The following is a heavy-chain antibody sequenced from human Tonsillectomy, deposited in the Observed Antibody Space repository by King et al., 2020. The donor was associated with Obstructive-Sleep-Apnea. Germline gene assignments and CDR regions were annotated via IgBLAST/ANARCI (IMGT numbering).Heavy chain of an antibody. D-gene: IGHD7-27*01. Sequence: VQLVESGGGLVKPGGSLRISCAASGFTFSNYSMNWVRQAPGKGLELVSSISTRSSYIYYADSVKGRFTISRDNAKNSLFLQMNSLRADDTAVYYCARFHTWGDYYFDYWGQGTLVTVSS. J-gene: IGHJ4*02. CDR2: ISTRSSYI. CDR3: ARFHTWGDYYFDY. V-gene: IGHV3-21*01. CDR1: GFTFSNYS.